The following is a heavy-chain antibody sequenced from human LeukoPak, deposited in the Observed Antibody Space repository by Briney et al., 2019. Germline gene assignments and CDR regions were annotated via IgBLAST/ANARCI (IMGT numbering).Heavy chain of an antibody. J-gene: IGHJ6*02. CDR2: ISSSSSYI. V-gene: IGHV3-21*01. CDR1: GFTFSSYS. D-gene: IGHD2-15*01. CDR3: AKAAAATGHYYFGMDV. Sequence: PGGSLRLSCAASGFTFSSYSMNWVREAPGKGLEWVSSISSSSSYIYYADSVKGRFTISRDNAKNSLYLQMNSLRAEDTAVYYCAKAAAATGHYYFGMDVWGQGTTVTVSS.